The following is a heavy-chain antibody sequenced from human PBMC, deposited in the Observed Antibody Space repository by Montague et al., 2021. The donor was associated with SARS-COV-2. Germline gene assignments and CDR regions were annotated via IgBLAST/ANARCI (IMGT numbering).Heavy chain of an antibody. CDR1: SGSISNDFYY. Sequence: SETLSLTCTVSSGSISNDFYYWGWVRQPPGKGPEWIGGSRYGGTSYYNPSLKSRVTISIDTSKNQCSLKRTAVTAADTAVYFCARQDIQLRFDLWGRGTLVTVSS. CDR3: ARQDIQLRFDL. CDR2: SRYGGTS. V-gene: IGHV4-39*01. J-gene: IGHJ2*01. D-gene: IGHD1-1*01.